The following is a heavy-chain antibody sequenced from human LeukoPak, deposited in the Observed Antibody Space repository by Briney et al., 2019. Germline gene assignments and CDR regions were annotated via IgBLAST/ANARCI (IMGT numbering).Heavy chain of an antibody. CDR1: GFTFDDYA. CDR2: ISGSGGST. D-gene: IGHD3-3*01. V-gene: IGHV3-23*01. Sequence: GGSLRLSCAASGFTFDDYAMHWVRQAPGKGLEWVSAISGSGGSTYYADSVKGRFTISRDNSKNTLYLQMNSLRAEDTAVYYCAKEIGYYDFWSGSLASVDYWGQGTLVTVSS. CDR3: AKEIGYYDFWSGSLASVDY. J-gene: IGHJ4*02.